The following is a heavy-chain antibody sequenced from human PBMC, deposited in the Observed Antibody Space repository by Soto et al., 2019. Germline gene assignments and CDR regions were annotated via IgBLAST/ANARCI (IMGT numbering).Heavy chain of an antibody. CDR1: GYTFTNYG. J-gene: IGHJ4*02. Sequence: QVQLVQSGAEVKKPGASVKVSCKASGYTFTNYGISWVRQAPGQGLEWMGWISANNGNTNSDQKLQGNITMTTDTSTSTAYMELRSLRADDTAVYYWARDGGSYALDSWGQGTLVTVSS. D-gene: IGHD1-26*01. CDR2: ISANNGNT. CDR3: ARDGGSYALDS. V-gene: IGHV1-18*01.